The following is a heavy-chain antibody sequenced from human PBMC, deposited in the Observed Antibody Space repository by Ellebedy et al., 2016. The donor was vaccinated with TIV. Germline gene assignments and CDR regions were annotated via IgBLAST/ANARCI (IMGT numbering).Heavy chain of an antibody. CDR2: INKDGSEE. D-gene: IGHD2-2*01. Sequence: GESLKISCAASGFTFSNYAMSWVRQAPGKGLEWVANINKDGSEEYYLDSVKGRFTISRDNTKRSLFLQMNSLRAEDTALYYCARGFMPDYWGQGTLVTVSS. J-gene: IGHJ4*02. V-gene: IGHV3-7*03. CDR3: ARGFMPDY. CDR1: GFTFSNYA.